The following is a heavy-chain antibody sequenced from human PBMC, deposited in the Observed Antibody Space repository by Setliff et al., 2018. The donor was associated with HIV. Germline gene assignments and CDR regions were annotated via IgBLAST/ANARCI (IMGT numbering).Heavy chain of an antibody. CDR2: INPNSGGT. V-gene: IGHV1-2*02. Sequence: ASVKVSCKASGYTFTGYYMHWVRQAPGQGLEWMGWINPNSGGTNYAQKFQGRVTMTRDTSINTVYLELKGLTSDDTAVYYCAKPRIFDSFDVWGPGTVVTV. CDR3: AKPRIFDSFDV. CDR1: GYTFTGYY. D-gene: IGHD2-15*01. J-gene: IGHJ3*01.